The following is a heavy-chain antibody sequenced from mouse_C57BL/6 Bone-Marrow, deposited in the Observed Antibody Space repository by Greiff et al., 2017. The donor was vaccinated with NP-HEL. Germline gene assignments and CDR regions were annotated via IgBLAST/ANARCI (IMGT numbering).Heavy chain of an antibody. CDR1: GFTFSDYY. V-gene: IGHV5-16*01. CDR2: INYDGSST. J-gene: IGHJ3*01. Sequence: EVQVVESEGGLVQPGSSMKLSCTASGFTFSDYYMAWVRQVPEKGLEWVANINYDGSSTYYLDTLKSRFIISRDNAKNTLYLQMSSLKSEDTATYYCARDDGYYPFAYWGQGTLVTVSA. CDR3: ARDDGYYPFAY. D-gene: IGHD2-3*01.